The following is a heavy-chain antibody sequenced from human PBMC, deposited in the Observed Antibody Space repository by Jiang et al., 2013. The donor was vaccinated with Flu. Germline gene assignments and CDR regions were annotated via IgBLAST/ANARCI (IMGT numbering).Heavy chain of an antibody. J-gene: IGHJ3*02. D-gene: IGHD2-15*01. CDR3: ARASVVTGAFDI. CDR2: LLHGST. Sequence: SSGDYYWSWIRQPPREGPGVDWVHLLHGSTYYNPSLKSRVTISVDTSKNQFSLKLSSVTAADTAVYYCARASVVTGAFDIWGQGTMVTVSS. CDR1: SSGDYY. V-gene: IGHV4-30-4*01.